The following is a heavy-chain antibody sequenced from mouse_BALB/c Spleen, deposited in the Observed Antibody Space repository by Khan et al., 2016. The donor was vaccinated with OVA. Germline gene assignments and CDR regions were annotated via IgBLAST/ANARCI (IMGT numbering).Heavy chain of an antibody. CDR2: MIYSGNT. CDR3: ARSTYRYAFAY. CDR1: GDSITSGY. J-gene: IGHJ3*01. V-gene: IGHV3-8*02. D-gene: IGHD2-14*01. Sequence: EVQLQESGPSLVKPSQTLSLTCSVTGDSITSGYWSWIQKFPGNKLEYMGYMIYSGNTYYNPSLKSRISITRHTSKNQYYLPLNSVTTEDTATYYCARSTYRYAFAYWGQGTLVTVSA.